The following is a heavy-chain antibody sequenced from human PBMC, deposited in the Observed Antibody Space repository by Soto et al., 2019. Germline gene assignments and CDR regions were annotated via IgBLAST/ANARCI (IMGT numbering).Heavy chain of an antibody. CDR2: IYPGDSDT. J-gene: IGHJ3*02. Sequence: GESLKISCKGSGYSFTSYWIGWVRQMPGKGLEWMGIIYPGDSDTSYSPSFPGQVTISADKSISTAYLQWSSLKASDTAMYYCPTIALYSRSSSTLELRFAFDIWGQGTMVTVSS. V-gene: IGHV5-51*01. D-gene: IGHD6-6*01. CDR1: GYSFTSYW. CDR3: PTIALYSRSSSTLELRFAFDI.